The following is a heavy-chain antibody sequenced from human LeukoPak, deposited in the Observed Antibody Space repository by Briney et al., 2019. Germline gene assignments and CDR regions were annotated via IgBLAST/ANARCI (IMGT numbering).Heavy chain of an antibody. Sequence: ASVKVSCKVSGYTLTELSMHWVRQAPGKGLEWMGGFDPEDGETIYAQKFQGRVTMTEDTSTDTAYMALSSLRSEDTAVYYCATTQMTTVTTGAWFAPWGQGTLVTVSS. CDR1: GYTLTELS. CDR2: FDPEDGET. D-gene: IGHD4-17*01. CDR3: ATTQMTTVTTGAWFAP. V-gene: IGHV1-24*01. J-gene: IGHJ5*02.